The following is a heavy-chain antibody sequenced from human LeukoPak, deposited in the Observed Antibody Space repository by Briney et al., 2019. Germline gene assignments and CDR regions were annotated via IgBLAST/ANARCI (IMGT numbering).Heavy chain of an antibody. V-gene: IGHV4-39*07. D-gene: IGHD6-13*01. CDR1: GGSISSSSYY. CDR2: IYYSGST. CDR3: ARYPPALPSSSWYVEAKYSSGSCDY. Sequence: SETLSLTCTVSGGSISSSSYYWGWIRQPPGKGLEWIVGIYYSGSTYYHPSPNSPVTITVYKSKNQFSLKLSSVPAADTAVYYCARYPPALPSSSWYVEAKYSSGSCDYWGQGTLVTVSS. J-gene: IGHJ4*02.